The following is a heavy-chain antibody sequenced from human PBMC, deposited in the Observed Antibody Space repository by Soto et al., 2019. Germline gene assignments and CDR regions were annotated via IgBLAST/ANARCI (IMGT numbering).Heavy chain of an antibody. CDR1: GFTFSIYA. D-gene: IGHD6-13*01. Sequence: EVQLLESGGGWVQPGGSLRLSCEAAGFTFSIYAMSWVRQAPGKGLEWVSAISGSGGSTYYADSVKGRFTISRDNSKNTQYLQMNSLRADDTAVYYCAKATRGGAATLIRDYWGQGTLVTVSS. CDR3: AKATRGGAATLIRDY. J-gene: IGHJ4*02. CDR2: ISGSGGST. V-gene: IGHV3-23*01.